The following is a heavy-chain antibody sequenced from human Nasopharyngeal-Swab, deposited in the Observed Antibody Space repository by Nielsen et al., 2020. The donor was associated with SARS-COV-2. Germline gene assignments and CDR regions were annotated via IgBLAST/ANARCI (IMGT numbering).Heavy chain of an antibody. D-gene: IGHD3-16*01. CDR2: INSDGTRT. V-gene: IGHV3-74*01. J-gene: IGHJ3*02. Sequence: GGSLRLSCAASEFAFSSHWMHWVRQAPEKGRVWVSRINSDGTRTNYADSVKGRFTISRDNAKNTLYLQMNSLRAEDTAVYYCARVDVHDAFDIWGQGTMVTVSS. CDR3: ARVDVHDAFDI. CDR1: EFAFSSHW.